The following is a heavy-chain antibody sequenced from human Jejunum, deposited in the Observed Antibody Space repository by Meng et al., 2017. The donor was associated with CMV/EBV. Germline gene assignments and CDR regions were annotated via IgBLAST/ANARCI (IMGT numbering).Heavy chain of an antibody. CDR3: ATSKGYCSSPACYPAFDF. CDR2: ISHSGGI. CDR1: ISAYS. V-gene: IGHV4-59*01. Sequence: ISAYSWTWLRQSPGKGLEVFGAISHSGGIDYNPSLKSRLTISLDTSKNQVSLQLTSVTAVDTAVYYCATSKGYCSSPACYPAFDFWGQGTRVTVSS. D-gene: IGHD2-2*01. J-gene: IGHJ3*01.